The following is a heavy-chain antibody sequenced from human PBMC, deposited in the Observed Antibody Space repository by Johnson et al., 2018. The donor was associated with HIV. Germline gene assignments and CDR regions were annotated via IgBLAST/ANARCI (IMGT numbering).Heavy chain of an antibody. CDR1: GFTVSSNE. V-gene: IGHV3-38-3*01. CDR3: VTLVVAPPFDI. D-gene: IGHD2-15*01. Sequence: VQLVESGGGLVKPGGSLRLSCAASGFTVSSNEMSWVRQAPGKGLEWVSSISGGSTYYADSRKGRFTISRDNAKNSLYLQMNSLRAEDTAVYYCVTLVVAPPFDIWGQGTMVTVSS. J-gene: IGHJ3*02. CDR2: ISGGST.